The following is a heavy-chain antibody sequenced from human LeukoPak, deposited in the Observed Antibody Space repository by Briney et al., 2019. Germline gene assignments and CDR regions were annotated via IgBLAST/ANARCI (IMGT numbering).Heavy chain of an antibody. J-gene: IGHJ6*03. CDR3: ARGEAAGPNYYYYYMDV. CDR1: GYTFTSYG. D-gene: IGHD6-13*01. V-gene: IGHV1-18*01. Sequence: ASVKVSCKASGYTFTSYGISWVRQAPGQGLEWMGWISAYNGNTNYAQKLQGRVTMTTDTSTSTAYMELRSLRSDDTAVYYCARGEAAGPNYYYYYMDVWGKGTTVTVSS. CDR2: ISAYNGNT.